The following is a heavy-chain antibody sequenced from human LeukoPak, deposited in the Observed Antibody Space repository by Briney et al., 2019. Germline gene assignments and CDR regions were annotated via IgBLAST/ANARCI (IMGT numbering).Heavy chain of an antibody. D-gene: IGHD4-17*01. CDR2: INPSGGST. J-gene: IGHJ4*02. CDR1: GFTFSSYA. V-gene: IGHV1-46*01. CDR3: ARASTTVSLHLDY. Sequence: GGSLRLSCAASGFTFSSYAMHWVRQAPGQGLEWMGIINPSGGSTSYAQKFQGRVTMTRDTSTSTVYMELSSLRSEDTAVYYCARASTTVSLHLDYWGQGTLVTVSS.